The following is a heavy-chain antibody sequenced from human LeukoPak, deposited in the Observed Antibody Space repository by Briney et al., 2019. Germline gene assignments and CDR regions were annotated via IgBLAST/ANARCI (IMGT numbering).Heavy chain of an antibody. CDR2: IYYSGST. D-gene: IGHD3-16*01. CDR1: GVSVTSTTYY. V-gene: IGHV4-39*01. Sequence: RSSETLSLTCTVSGVSVTSTTYYWGWIRQPPGKGLEWIGTIYYSGSTYYNPSLKSRVTISVDTSKNQFSLKLSSVTAADTAIYYCARHVEVSEKYVGFLIWGQGTMVTVSS. CDR3: ARHVEVSEKYVGFLI. J-gene: IGHJ3*02.